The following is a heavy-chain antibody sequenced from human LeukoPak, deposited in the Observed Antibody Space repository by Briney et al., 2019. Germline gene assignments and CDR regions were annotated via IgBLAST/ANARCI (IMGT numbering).Heavy chain of an antibody. D-gene: IGHD1-26*01. V-gene: IGHV4-59*12. CDR2: ISYSGST. CDR1: GGSISNYD. J-gene: IGHJ2*01. CDR3: ARDSGNGAYWYFDL. Sequence: SETLSLTCPVSGGSISNYDWSWIRQPPGKGLEWIGYISYSGSTNYNPSLKSRVTISVDTSKNQFSLKLSSVTAADTAVYYCARDSGNGAYWYFDLWGRGTLVTVSS.